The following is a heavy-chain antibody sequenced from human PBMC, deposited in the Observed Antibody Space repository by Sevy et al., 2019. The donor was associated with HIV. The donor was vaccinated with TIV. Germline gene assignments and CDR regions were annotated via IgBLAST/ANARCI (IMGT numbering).Heavy chain of an antibody. CDR3: ARRISTPGEGFFAFDI. J-gene: IGHJ3*02. Sequence: GESLKISCKGSGYSFTSYWIGWVCQMPGKGLEWMGITYPGDSDTRYSPSFQGQVTISADKSISTAYLQWSSLKASDTAMYYCARRISTPGEGFFAFDIWGQGTMVTVSS. CDR1: GYSFTSYW. V-gene: IGHV5-51*01. D-gene: IGHD3-3*01. CDR2: TYPGDSDT.